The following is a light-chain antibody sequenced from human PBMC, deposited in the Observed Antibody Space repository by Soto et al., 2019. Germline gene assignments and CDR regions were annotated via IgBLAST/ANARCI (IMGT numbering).Light chain of an antibody. V-gene: IGKV3-20*01. CDR2: GAS. CDR3: QQYGSSPRT. Sequence: EIVLTQSPGTLSLSPGERATLSCRASQSIRSSYLAWYQQKPGQAPRLLIYGASSRATGIPDRFSGSGSGADFTLTIARLEPGDSAVYYCQQYGSSPRTFGQGTKVDI. CDR1: QSIRSSY. J-gene: IGKJ1*01.